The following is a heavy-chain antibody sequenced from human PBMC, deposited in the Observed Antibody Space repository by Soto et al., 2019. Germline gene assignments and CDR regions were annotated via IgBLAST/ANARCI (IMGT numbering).Heavy chain of an antibody. V-gene: IGHV4-39*07. Sequence: SETLSLTCTVSGGSISSSSYYWGWIRQPPGKGLEWIGSIYYSGSTYYNPSLKSRVTISVDTSKNQFSLKLSSVTAADTAVYYCARESRVLYSPKGDYYYYYGMDVWGQGTTVTVSS. CDR1: GGSISSSSYY. J-gene: IGHJ6*02. CDR3: ARESRVLYSPKGDYYYYYGMDV. D-gene: IGHD4-4*01. CDR2: IYYSGST.